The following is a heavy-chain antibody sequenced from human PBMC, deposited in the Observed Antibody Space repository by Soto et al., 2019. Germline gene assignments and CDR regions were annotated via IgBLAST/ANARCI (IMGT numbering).Heavy chain of an antibody. D-gene: IGHD1-1*01. V-gene: IGHV3-9*01. Sequence: EVQLVESGGGLVQPGRSLRLSCAASGFTFDDYAMHWVRQAPGKGLEWVSGISWNSGSIGYADSVKGRFTISRDNAKNSLYLQMNSLGAEDTALYYCAKGRATSRYNWNDGEWTIDYWGQGTLVTVSS. CDR3: AKGRATSRYNWNDGEWTIDY. J-gene: IGHJ4*02. CDR1: GFTFDDYA. CDR2: ISWNSGSI.